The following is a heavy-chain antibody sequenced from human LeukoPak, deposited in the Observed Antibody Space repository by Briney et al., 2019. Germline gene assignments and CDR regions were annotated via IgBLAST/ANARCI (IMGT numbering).Heavy chain of an antibody. CDR1: GGSFSGYY. Sequence: SETLSLTCAVYGGSFSGYYWSWIRQPPGKGLEWIGEINHSGSTNYNPSLKSRVTISVDTSKNQFSLKLSSVTAADTAVYYCARSMVRGVRINWFDPRGQGTLVTVSS. J-gene: IGHJ5*02. V-gene: IGHV4-34*01. CDR2: INHSGST. D-gene: IGHD3-10*01. CDR3: ARSMVRGVRINWFDP.